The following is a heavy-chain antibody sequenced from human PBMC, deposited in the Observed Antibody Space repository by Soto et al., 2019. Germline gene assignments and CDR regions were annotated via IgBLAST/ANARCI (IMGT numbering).Heavy chain of an antibody. J-gene: IGHJ6*02. CDR2: ISAYNGNT. V-gene: IGHV1-18*04. D-gene: IGHD7-27*01. CDR1: GYTFTSYG. Sequence: QVQLVQSGAEVKKPGASVKVSCKASGYTFTSYGISWVRQAPGQGLEWMGWISAYNGNTNYVQKLQGRVTMTTDTSTSTAYMELRSLRSDDTAVYYCARDRDQLTGDDYYYYGMDVWGQGTTVTVSS. CDR3: ARDRDQLTGDDYYYYGMDV.